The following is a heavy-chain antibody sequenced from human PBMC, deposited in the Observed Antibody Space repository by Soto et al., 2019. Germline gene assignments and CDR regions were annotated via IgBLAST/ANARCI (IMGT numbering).Heavy chain of an antibody. D-gene: IGHD2-8*02. V-gene: IGHV4-34*01. J-gene: IGHJ4*02. Sequence: QVQLQQWGAGLLKPSETLSLTCAVYGGSFSAYYWSWIRQPQGKGLEWIGEINHSGSTNYNPSLKIRVTITVDTAKNQFSLKLSSVTAADTAVYYCARGQSSLLLDCWGQGILVTVSS. CDR2: INHSGST. CDR1: GGSFSAYY. CDR3: ARGQSSLLLDC.